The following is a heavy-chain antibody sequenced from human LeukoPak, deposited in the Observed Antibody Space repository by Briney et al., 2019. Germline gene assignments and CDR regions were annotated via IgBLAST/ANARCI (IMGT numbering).Heavy chain of an antibody. CDR2: INQDGSQK. CDR3: AREPGYCSSTSCYPYSSSWYGGTFDY. V-gene: IGHV3-7*01. J-gene: IGHJ4*02. D-gene: IGHD2-2*03. Sequence: GGSLRLSCAASGFTFSTYWMSWVRQAPGKGLEWVANINQDGSQKRYVDSVQGRFTISRDNTKNSLYLQMNSLRAEDTAVYYCAREPGYCSSTSCYPYSSSWYGGTFDYWGQGTLVTVSS. CDR1: GFTFSTYW.